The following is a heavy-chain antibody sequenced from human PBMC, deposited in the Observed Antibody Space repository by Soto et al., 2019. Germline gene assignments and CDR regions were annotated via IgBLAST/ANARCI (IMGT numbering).Heavy chain of an antibody. V-gene: IGHV3-23*01. J-gene: IGHJ3*02. CDR2: ISSSGEST. Sequence: PGGSLRLSCATSGFIFTTYAINWVRQAPGKGLEWVSAISSSGESTFYAESVRGRFTISRDNSLNTLYLQMRSLRPEDTAVYYCAHPRGFGVFDAVDIWGQGTMVTVS. D-gene: IGHD3-10*01. CDR1: GFIFTTYA. CDR3: AHPRGFGVFDAVDI.